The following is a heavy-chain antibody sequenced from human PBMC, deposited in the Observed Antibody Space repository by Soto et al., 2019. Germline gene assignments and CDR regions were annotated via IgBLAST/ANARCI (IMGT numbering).Heavy chain of an antibody. CDR1: GCSLSSSSYY. J-gene: IGHJ6*03. CDR2: IYYSGST. Sequence: SETLSLTCTVSGCSLSSSSYYWGWIRQPPGKGLEWIGSIYYSGSTYYNPSLKSRVTISVDTSKNQFSLKLSSVTAADTAVYYCARHPSREWLPSVDYYYMDVWGKGTTVTVSS. CDR3: ARHPSREWLPSVDYYYMDV. V-gene: IGHV4-39*01. D-gene: IGHD6-19*01.